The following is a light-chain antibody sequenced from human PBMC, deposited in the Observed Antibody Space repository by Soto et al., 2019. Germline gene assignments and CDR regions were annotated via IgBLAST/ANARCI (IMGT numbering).Light chain of an antibody. CDR3: QQYNYWPPLT. J-gene: IGKJ4*01. V-gene: IGKV3-15*01. CDR1: QSVSSN. CDR2: GAS. Sequence: DIVLTQSPGTLSVSPGERATLSCRASQSVSSNLAWYQQSPGQAPRLLIYGASTRAAGIPARFSGSGSGTEFTLTISSLQSEDFALYYCQQYNYWPPLTVGGGTKVDIK.